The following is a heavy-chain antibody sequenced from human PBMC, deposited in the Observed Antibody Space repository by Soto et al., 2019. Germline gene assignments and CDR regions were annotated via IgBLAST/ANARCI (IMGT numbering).Heavy chain of an antibody. CDR3: AGESGRDCHSGGGCFSLDV. J-gene: IGHJ4*02. CDR1: GETLNSNP. V-gene: IGHV1-69*01. Sequence: QVQLVQSGAEVKKPGSSLKVSCKVFGETLNSNPIGWVRQAPGQGLEWVGGIVPLSDRTNYAQELQGRVTVTAGGSMSTVDMELSNLKSDDTAVYYCAGESGRDCHSGGGCFSLDVWGQGSLITVSS. CDR2: IVPLSDRT. D-gene: IGHD2-15*01.